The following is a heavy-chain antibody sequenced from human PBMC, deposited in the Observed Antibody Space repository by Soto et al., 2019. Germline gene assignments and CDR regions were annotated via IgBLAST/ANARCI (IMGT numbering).Heavy chain of an antibody. CDR3: ARVGAAADLGFDY. V-gene: IGHV4-39*01. Sequence: SETLSLTCTVSGGSISNPIYYRAWIRQPPGQGLEWIGSIFYNGNTNYNPSLKSRVTISVDTSKNQFSLKLSSVTAADTAVYYCARVGAAADLGFDYWGQGTLVTVSS. CDR2: IFYNGNT. CDR1: GGSISNPIYY. D-gene: IGHD6-13*01. J-gene: IGHJ4*02.